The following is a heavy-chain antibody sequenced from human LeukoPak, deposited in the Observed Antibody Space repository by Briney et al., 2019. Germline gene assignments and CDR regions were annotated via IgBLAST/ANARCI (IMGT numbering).Heavy chain of an antibody. J-gene: IGHJ4*02. CDR2: ISWNSGSI. CDR1: GFTFDDYA. V-gene: IGHV3-9*01. Sequence: PGGSLRLSCAASGFTFDDYAMHWVRQAPGKGLEWVSGISWNSGSIGYADSVKGRFTISRDNAKNSLYLQMNSLRAEDTALYYCAKDITAYDILTGYSNWGQGTLVTVSS. D-gene: IGHD3-9*01. CDR3: AKDITAYDILTGYSN.